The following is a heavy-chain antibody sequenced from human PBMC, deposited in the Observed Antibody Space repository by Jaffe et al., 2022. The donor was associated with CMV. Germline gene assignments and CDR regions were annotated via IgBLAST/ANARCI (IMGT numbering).Heavy chain of an antibody. CDR3: ARGSIGWNSRPTDYYGMDV. D-gene: IGHD1-7*01. V-gene: IGHV1-2*02. J-gene: IGHJ6*02. CDR2: INPNSGGT. CDR1: GYTFTGYY. Sequence: QVQLVQSGAEVKKPGASVKVSCKASGYTFTGYYMHWVRQAPGQGLEWMGWINPNSGGTNYAQKFQGRVTMTRDTSISTAYMELSRLRSDDTAVYYCARGSIGWNSRPTDYYGMDVWGQGTTVTVSS.